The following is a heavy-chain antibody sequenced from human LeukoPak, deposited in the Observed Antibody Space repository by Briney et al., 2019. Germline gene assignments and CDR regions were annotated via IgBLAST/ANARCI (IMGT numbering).Heavy chain of an antibody. D-gene: IGHD4-17*01. V-gene: IGHV4-34*01. Sequence: PSETLSLTCAVYGGSFSGYYWSWIRQPPGKGLEWIGEINHSGSTNYNPSLKGRVTIPVDTSKNQFSLKLSSVTAADTAVYYCAREGYGDYGENNWFDPWGQGTLVTVSS. CDR1: GGSFSGYY. CDR3: AREGYGDYGENNWFDP. J-gene: IGHJ5*02. CDR2: INHSGST.